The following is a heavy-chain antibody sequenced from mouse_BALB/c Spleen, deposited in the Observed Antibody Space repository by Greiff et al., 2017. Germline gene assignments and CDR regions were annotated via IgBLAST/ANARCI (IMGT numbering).Heavy chain of an antibody. V-gene: IGHV1S137*01. J-gene: IGHJ4*01. CDR2: ISTYYGDA. CDR1: GYTFTDYA. Sequence: QVQLQQSGAELVRPGVSVKISCKGSGYTFTDYAMHWVKQSHAKSLEWIGVISTYYGDASYNQKFKGKATMTVDKSSSTAYMELARLTSEDSAIYYCARPNGYDYAMDYWGQGTSVTVSS. CDR3: ARPNGYDYAMDY. D-gene: IGHD1-2*01.